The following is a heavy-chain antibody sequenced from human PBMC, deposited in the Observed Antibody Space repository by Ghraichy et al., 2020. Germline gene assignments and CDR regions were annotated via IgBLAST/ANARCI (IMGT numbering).Heavy chain of an antibody. CDR3: AREGITGTTALDY. Sequence: GESLNISCAASGFTFSSYSMNWVRQAPGKGLEWVSSISSSSSYIYYADSVKGRFTISRDNAKNSLYLQMNSLRAEDTAVYYCAREGITGTTALDYWGQGTLVTVSS. D-gene: IGHD1-7*01. V-gene: IGHV3-21*01. CDR2: ISSSSSYI. J-gene: IGHJ4*02. CDR1: GFTFSSYS.